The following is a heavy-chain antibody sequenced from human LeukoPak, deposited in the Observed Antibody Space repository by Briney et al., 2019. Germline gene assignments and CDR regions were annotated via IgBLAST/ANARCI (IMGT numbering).Heavy chain of an antibody. Sequence: SETLSLACTVSGGSISSYYWSWIRQPPGKGLEWIGRIYTSGSTNYNPSLKSRVTMSVDTSKNQFSLKLSSVTAADTAVYYCARGVGVYVWGSYRRGTFDYWGQGTLVTVSS. J-gene: IGHJ4*02. CDR2: IYTSGST. CDR3: ARGVGVYVWGSYRRGTFDY. D-gene: IGHD3-16*02. V-gene: IGHV4-4*07. CDR1: GGSISSYY.